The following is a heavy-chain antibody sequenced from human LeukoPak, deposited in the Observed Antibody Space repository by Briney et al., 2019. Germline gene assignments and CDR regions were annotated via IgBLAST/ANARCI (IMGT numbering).Heavy chain of an antibody. CDR3: AREVNSGWYSDY. V-gene: IGHV3-7*01. Sequence: PGGSLRLSCAASGFTFSSYGMSWVRQAPGKGLEWVANIKQDGSEKYYVDSVKGRFTISRDNAKNSLYLQMNSLRAEDTAVYYCAREVNSGWYSDYWGQGTLVTVSS. D-gene: IGHD6-19*01. CDR1: GFTFSSYG. J-gene: IGHJ4*02. CDR2: IKQDGSEK.